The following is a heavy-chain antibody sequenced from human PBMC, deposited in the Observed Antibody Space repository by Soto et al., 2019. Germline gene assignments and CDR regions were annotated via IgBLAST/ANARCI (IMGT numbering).Heavy chain of an antibody. Sequence: QVQLVQSGAEVKKPGASVKVSCKASGYTFTTYGISWMRQAPGQGPEWMGWISNYNGNTNYSQMFQGRVTMTTDTSTSTAYMELRSLRSDDTAVYYCARTFYDSSGSKFDYWGQGTRVTVSS. D-gene: IGHD3-22*01. V-gene: IGHV1-18*01. CDR1: GYTFTTYG. CDR3: ARTFYDSSGSKFDY. CDR2: ISNYNGNT. J-gene: IGHJ4*02.